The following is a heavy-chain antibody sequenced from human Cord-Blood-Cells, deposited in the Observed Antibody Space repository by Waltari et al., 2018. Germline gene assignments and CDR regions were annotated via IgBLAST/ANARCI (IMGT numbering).Heavy chain of an antibody. CDR1: GYTFTGYS. CDR3: AREAVYSGYDLTY. CDR2: INPNSGGT. D-gene: IGHD5-12*01. J-gene: IGHJ4*02. Sequence: QVQLVQSGAEVKKPGASVKVSCQASGYTFTGYSMHWVLQAPGQGLEWMGWINPNSGGTIYAQKLQGRVTMTRDTSISTAYMALSRLRSDDTAVYYCAREAVYSGYDLTYWGQGTLVTVSS. V-gene: IGHV1-2*02.